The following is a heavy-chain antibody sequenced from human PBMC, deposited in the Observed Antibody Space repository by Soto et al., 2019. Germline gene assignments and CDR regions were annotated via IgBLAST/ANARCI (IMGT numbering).Heavy chain of an antibody. V-gene: IGHV3-9*01. J-gene: IGHJ3*02. CDR1: GLKFESYV. D-gene: IGHD6-6*01. CDR2: ISWNSATI. CDR3: AILNLAARVPFDI. Sequence: EAQLVESGGGLAQPGRSLRLSCVSSGLKFESYVMHWVRQAPGKGLEWVSGISWNSATIDYAGSVKGRFTVSRDNAKKTLYLHMNNLRPEDTALYYCAILNLAARVPFDIWGLGTMVTVSS.